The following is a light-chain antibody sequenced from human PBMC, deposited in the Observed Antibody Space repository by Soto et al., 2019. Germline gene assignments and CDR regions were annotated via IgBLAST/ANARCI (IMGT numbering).Light chain of an antibody. J-gene: IGLJ3*02. V-gene: IGLV1-40*01. CDR3: QSYDRSLSGWV. Sequence: QSVLTQPPSVSGAPGQRVTISCTGSSSNIGAGYDVHWYQQLPGTAPKLLIYGNINRPSGVPDRFSGSKSGTSASLAITGLQAEDEADYYCQSYDRSLSGWVFGGGTQLTVL. CDR1: SSNIGAGYD. CDR2: GNI.